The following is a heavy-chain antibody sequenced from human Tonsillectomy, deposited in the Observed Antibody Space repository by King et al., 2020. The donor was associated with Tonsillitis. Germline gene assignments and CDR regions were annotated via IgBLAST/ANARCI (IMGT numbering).Heavy chain of an antibody. CDR2: INHGGST. D-gene: IGHD3-22*01. J-gene: IGHJ4*02. V-gene: IGHV4-34*01. CDR3: ARRLGYFDTSAYHFDY. CDR1: GGSFSGYY. Sequence: VQLQQWGAGLLKPSETLSLTCAVYGGSFSGYYWNWIRQPPGKGLEWIGEINHGGSTNYNPSLKSRVTLSVDTSKNQFSLKLNSVTAADTAVYYCARRLGYFDTSAYHFDYWGQGTLVTVSS.